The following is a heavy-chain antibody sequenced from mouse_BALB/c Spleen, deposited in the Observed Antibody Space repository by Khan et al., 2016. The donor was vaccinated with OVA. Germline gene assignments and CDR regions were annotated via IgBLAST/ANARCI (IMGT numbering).Heavy chain of an antibody. CDR2: ITYSGNI. J-gene: IGHJ4*01. D-gene: IGHD1-1*01. V-gene: IGHV3-8*02. Sequence: ESGPSLVKPSQTLSLSCSVTGDSITSGFWNWIRKFPGNKFEYLGYITYSGNIYYNPSLKSRISITRDTSKSQYYLQLNSVTTEDTATYYCARSYGSWAMDYWGQGTSVTVSS. CDR1: GDSITSGF. CDR3: ARSYGSWAMDY.